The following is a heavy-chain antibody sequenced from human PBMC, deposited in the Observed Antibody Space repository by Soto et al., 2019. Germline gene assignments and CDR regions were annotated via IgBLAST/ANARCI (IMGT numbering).Heavy chain of an antibody. J-gene: IGHJ6*03. CDR1: GYTFTSYY. CDR2: INPSGGST. V-gene: IGHV1-46*03. CDR3: ARALPGRYYMDV. Sequence: QVQLVQSGAEVKKPGASVKVSCKASGYTFTSYYMHWVRQAPGQGLEWMGIINPSGGSTSYAQKFQGRVTMTRDTSTNTVYMELSSLRSEDTAVYYCARALPGRYYMDVWGKGTTVTVSS.